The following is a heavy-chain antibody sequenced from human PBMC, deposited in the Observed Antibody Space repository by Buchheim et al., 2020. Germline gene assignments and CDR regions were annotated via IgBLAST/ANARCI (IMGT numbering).Heavy chain of an antibody. CDR2: IKKDESEK. V-gene: IGHV3-7*01. J-gene: IGHJ4*02. Sequence: EVQLVESGGDLVQPGKSLRLSCAASGFTFSTYWMSWVRQAPGKGLEWVANIKKDESEKYYVDSVEGRFTISRDNAKYTLYLQMNSLTADDTGVYYCARGLSAVTARDYFDSWGQGT. CDR3: ARGLSAVTARDYFDS. CDR1: GFTFSTYW. D-gene: IGHD2-21*02.